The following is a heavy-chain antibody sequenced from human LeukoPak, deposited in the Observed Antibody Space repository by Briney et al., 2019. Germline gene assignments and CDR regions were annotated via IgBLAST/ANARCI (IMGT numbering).Heavy chain of an antibody. J-gene: IGHJ4*02. D-gene: IGHD1-26*01. Sequence: GGSLRLSCVASGFTLSSYNMKWVRQAPGKRLEWVSSISWRSSDIEYADSVKGRFTISRDIDKKSLYLQMNSLRVEDTAMYYCARLNSGSSLHLDFWGQGTLVTVSS. CDR2: ISWRSSDI. V-gene: IGHV3-21*01. CDR1: GFTLSSYN. CDR3: ARLNSGSSLHLDF.